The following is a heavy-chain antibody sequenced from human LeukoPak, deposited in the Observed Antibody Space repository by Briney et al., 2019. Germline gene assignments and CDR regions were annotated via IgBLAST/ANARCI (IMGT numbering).Heavy chain of an antibody. CDR3: VRAVHHNFYSDSSGYYGDAFDV. CDR2: IYSGGSI. Sequence: GGSLRLSCEASGFSIRTYYMSWVRQVPGKGLEWVSVIYSGGSIRYADSVKGRFTFSRDNFKDTLNLQMNSLRADDTAVYYCVRAVHHNFYSDSSGYYGDAFDVWGQGTVVTVSS. V-gene: IGHV3-53*01. J-gene: IGHJ3*01. CDR1: GFSIRTYY. D-gene: IGHD3-22*01.